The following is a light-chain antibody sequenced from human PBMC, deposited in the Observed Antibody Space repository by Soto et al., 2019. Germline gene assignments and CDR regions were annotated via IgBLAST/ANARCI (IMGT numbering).Light chain of an antibody. CDR3: QKYDRFPYT. CDR2: KAS. CDR1: QSISNW. V-gene: IGKV1-5*03. J-gene: IGKJ2*01. Sequence: DIQMTQSPSTLSASVGDTVTITCRASQSISNWLAWYQQKPGQAPKLLIHKASTLESGVPSRFSGSGSGTECALTISSLQPDDFATFYCQKYDRFPYTFGQGTKLEIK.